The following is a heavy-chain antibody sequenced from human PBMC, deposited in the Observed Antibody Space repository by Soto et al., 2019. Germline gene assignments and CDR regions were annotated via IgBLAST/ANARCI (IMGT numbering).Heavy chain of an antibody. J-gene: IGHJ4*02. CDR2: IWYDGSDK. D-gene: IGHD6-13*01. V-gene: IGHV3-33*01. CDR3: ARAAAGNSPFDY. CDR1: GFTFSSYG. Sequence: QVELVESGGGVVQPGRSLRLSCAASGFTFSSYGMHWVRQAPGKGLDWVAVIWYDGSDKYYADSVKGRFTISRDNSRNTLYLQINSLRDEDPAVYYCARAAAGNSPFDYWGQGTLVTVSS.